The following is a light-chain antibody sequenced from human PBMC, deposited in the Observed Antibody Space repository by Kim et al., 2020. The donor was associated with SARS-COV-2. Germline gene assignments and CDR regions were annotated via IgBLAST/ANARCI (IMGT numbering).Light chain of an antibody. V-gene: IGLV2-14*03. CDR2: NVR. Sequence: GQSIPIPGTGPTSDVGNNRYISWYQHLPGKAPKLVIYNVRSRPSGLSNRFSGSKSGNTASLTISGLQAEDEADYFCSSYTTDSGWVFGGGTQLTVL. J-gene: IGLJ3*02. CDR1: TSDVGNNRY. CDR3: SSYTTDSGWV.